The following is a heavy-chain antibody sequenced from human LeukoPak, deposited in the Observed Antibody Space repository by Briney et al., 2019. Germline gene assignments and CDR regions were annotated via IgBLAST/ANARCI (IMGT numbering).Heavy chain of an antibody. CDR1: GFTFSSYA. V-gene: IGHV3-30-3*01. D-gene: IGHD1-1*01. Sequence: PGGSLRLSCAASGFTFSSYAMHWVRQAPGKGLEWVAVISYDGSNKYYADSVKGRFTISRDNSKNTLYLQMNSLRAEDTAVYYCASGTGAIPYWGRGTLVTVSS. CDR3: ASGTGAIPY. J-gene: IGHJ4*02. CDR2: ISYDGSNK.